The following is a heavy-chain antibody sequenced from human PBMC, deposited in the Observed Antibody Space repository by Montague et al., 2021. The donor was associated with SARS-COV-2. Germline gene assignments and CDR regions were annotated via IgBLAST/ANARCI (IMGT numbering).Heavy chain of an antibody. D-gene: IGHD3-22*01. CDR1: GFTFSTFW. Sequence: FWSISCAASGFTFSTFWMTWVRQVPGEGLEWVANIKQDGSEKYYVDSVKGRLTISRDNAKNSLYLQLDSLRAEDTAVYYCARGYDSSGYQYWGQGTLVTVSS. CDR3: ARGYDSSGYQY. J-gene: IGHJ4*02. CDR2: IKQDGSEK. V-gene: IGHV3-7*05.